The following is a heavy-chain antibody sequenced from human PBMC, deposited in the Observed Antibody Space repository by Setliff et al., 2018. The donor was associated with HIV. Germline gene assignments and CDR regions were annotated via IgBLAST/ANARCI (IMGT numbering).Heavy chain of an antibody. CDR1: GGSISSYY. CDR3: ARGKGGSGSYPGAGEIDP. J-gene: IGHJ5*02. Sequence: PSETLSLTCTVSGGSISSYYWSWIRQPAGKGLEWIGRIYTSGSTNYNPSLKRRVTMSVDTSKNQFSLKLSSVTAADTAVYYCARGKGGSGSYPGAGEIDPWGQGTLVTVSS. CDR2: IYTSGST. V-gene: IGHV4-4*07. D-gene: IGHD3-10*01.